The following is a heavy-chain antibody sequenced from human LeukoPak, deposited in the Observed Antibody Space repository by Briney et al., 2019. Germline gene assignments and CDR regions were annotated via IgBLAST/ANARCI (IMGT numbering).Heavy chain of an antibody. J-gene: IGHJ4*02. CDR3: ARGRGLPGPLDY. V-gene: IGHV3-21*01. CDR1: GFTFKSYA. CDR2: ISSSSSHI. Sequence: GGSLRLSCATSGFTFKSYAMNWVRQSPGKGLEWVSSISSSSSHIYYADSVKGRFTISRDNAKNSLYLQMNSLRAEDTAVYYCARGRGLPGPLDYWGQGTLVTVSS. D-gene: IGHD3-10*01.